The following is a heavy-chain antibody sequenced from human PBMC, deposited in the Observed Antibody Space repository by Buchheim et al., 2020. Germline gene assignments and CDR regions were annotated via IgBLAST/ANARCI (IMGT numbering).Heavy chain of an antibody. CDR1: GFTFSSYA. CDR2: ISGSGGST. CDR3: AKESRGKRGLYDSSGYTDY. Sequence: EVQLLESGGGLVQPGGSLRLSCAASGFTFSSYAMSWVRQAPGKGLEWVSAISGSGGSTSYADSVKGRLTISRDNSKNTLDLQMNSLRAEDTAVYYCAKESRGKRGLYDSSGYTDYWGQGTL. J-gene: IGHJ4*02. D-gene: IGHD3-22*01. V-gene: IGHV3-23*01.